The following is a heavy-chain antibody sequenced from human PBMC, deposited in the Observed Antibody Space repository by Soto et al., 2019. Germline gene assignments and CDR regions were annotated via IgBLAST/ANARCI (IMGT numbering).Heavy chain of an antibody. CDR2: IFFTGNI. D-gene: IGHD3-3*01. V-gene: IGHV4-39*02. J-gene: IGHJ5*02. Sequence: PSETLSLTCTVSGASLSSISYYWGWIRQPPGKGLEWVGSIFFTGNIYYNPSLKSRVTISVDTSRNQFSLMVNSVTAADTAVYYCARAKKLQTTYYDFWSGYYNWFDPWGQGTLVTVSS. CDR1: GASLSSISYY. CDR3: ARAKKLQTTYYDFWSGYYNWFDP.